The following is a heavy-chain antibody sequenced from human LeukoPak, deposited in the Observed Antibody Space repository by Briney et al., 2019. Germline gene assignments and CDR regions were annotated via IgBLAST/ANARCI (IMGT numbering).Heavy chain of an antibody. J-gene: IGHJ4*02. CDR1: GFTFSSSA. CDR3: AKSFDFSNGHSPILTPFDS. V-gene: IGHV3-23*01. CDR2: ISARGIST. Sequence: GGSLRLSRAASGFTFSSSAMSWVRQAPGKGLEWVSSISARGISTYYADSVKGRFTISRDNSKNTLYLQMNSLRGDDIGVYYCAKSFDFSNGHSPILTPFDSWGQGTLVSVSS. D-gene: IGHD3-3*01.